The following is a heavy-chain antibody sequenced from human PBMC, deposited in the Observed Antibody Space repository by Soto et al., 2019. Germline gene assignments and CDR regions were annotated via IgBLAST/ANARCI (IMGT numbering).Heavy chain of an antibody. Sequence: EVQLVESGGGLVQPGGSLRLSCAASGFTASSNYMSWVRQAPGKGLEWVSVIYSGGSTYYADSVKGRFTISRDNSKNTLYLQMNSLRAEDTAVYYCARDAAYGSGLGYYYYYMDVWGKGTTVTVSS. CDR2: IYSGGST. D-gene: IGHD3-10*01. V-gene: IGHV3-66*01. CDR3: ARDAAYGSGLGYYYYYMDV. J-gene: IGHJ6*03. CDR1: GFTASSNY.